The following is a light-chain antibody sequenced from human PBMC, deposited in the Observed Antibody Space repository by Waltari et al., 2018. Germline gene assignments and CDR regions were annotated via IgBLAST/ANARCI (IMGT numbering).Light chain of an antibody. CDR2: DAS. CDR3: QQYYSTPPT. V-gene: IGKV1-33*01. CDR1: QDIRNY. Sequence: DIQMTQSPSSLSASVGDRVTIPCQASQDIRNYLNWYQHKPGKAPKLLIYDASTLEAGVPSRFSGSGSGTYFTFTISSLQAEDVAVYYCQQYYSTPPTFGQGTKVEIK. J-gene: IGKJ1*01.